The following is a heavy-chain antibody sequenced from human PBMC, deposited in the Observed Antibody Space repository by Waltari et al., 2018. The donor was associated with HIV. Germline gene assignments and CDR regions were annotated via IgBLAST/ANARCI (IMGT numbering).Heavy chain of an antibody. D-gene: IGHD6-13*01. V-gene: IGHV3-9*01. Sequence: EVQLVESGGGLVQPGRSLRLSCAASGFTFDDYAMHWVRQAPGKGLEWVSGISWNSGSIGYADSVKGRFTISRDNAKNSLYLQMNSLRAEDTALYYCAKAYSSSWYAFDYWGQGTLVTVSS. CDR3: AKAYSSSWYAFDY. J-gene: IGHJ4*02. CDR2: ISWNSGSI. CDR1: GFTFDDYA.